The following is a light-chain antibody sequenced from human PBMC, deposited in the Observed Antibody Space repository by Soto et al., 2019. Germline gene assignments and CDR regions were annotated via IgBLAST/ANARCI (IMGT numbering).Light chain of an antibody. J-gene: IGKJ3*01. V-gene: IGKV1-27*01. CDR3: QKFLSAPFT. CDR1: QGISNY. Sequence: DIQMTQSPPSLSASVGDRVTITCRASQGISNYLAWYQQKPGKVPKLLIYAASTLQSGVPSRFSGSGSGTDFTLNITSLQPEDVATYSCQKFLSAPFTFGPGTKVDIK. CDR2: AAS.